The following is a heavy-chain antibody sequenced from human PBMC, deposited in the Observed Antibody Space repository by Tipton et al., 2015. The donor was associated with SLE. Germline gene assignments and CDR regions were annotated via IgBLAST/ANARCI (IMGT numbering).Heavy chain of an antibody. CDR3: AREQQYYDSNGDYIRHPFLDS. D-gene: IGHD3-22*01. V-gene: IGHV3-7*01. Sequence: SLRLSCAASGFTFSRYCMSWVRQAPGKGLEWVANIKEDGSEKYYVDSVKGRFTISRDNAKNSLYLEMNSLRAEDTALYYCAREQQYYDSNGDYIRHPFLDSWGQGVLVTVSS. CDR1: GFTFSRYC. CDR2: IKEDGSEK. J-gene: IGHJ4*02.